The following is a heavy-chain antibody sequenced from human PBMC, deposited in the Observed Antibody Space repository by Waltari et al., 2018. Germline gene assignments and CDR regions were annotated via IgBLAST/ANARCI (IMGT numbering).Heavy chain of an antibody. D-gene: IGHD1-26*01. J-gene: IGHJ6*02. V-gene: IGHV3-15*01. CDR2: IKSKTDGGTT. CDR1: GFTFSNAW. CDR3: STDENSGNDASMDV. Sequence: EVQLVESGGGLVKPGGSLRLSCAASGFTFSNAWLSWVRQGHGKGLEGVGRIKSKTDGGTTDYAAPVKGRFTISRDDSKNTLYLQMNSLKTEDTAVYYCSTDENSGNDASMDVWGQGTTVTVSS.